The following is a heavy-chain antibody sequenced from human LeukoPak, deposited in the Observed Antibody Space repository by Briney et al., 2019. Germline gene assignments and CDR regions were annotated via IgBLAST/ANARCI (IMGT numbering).Heavy chain of an antibody. D-gene: IGHD3-10*01. J-gene: IGHJ6*03. CDR1: GGSVSGYY. CDR2: INHSGST. Sequence: SETLSLTCSVYGGSVSGYYWSWIRQPPGKGLEWIGEINHSGSTNYNPSLKSRVTISVDTSKNQFSLKLSSVTAADTAVYYCARGPYYYGSGSYYTGYYYSYYMDVWGKGTTVTISS. V-gene: IGHV4-34*01. CDR3: ARGPYYYGSGSYYTGYYYSYYMDV.